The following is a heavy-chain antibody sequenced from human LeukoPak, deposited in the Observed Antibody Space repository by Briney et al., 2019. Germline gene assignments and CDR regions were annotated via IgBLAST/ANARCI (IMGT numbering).Heavy chain of an antibody. J-gene: IGHJ5*02. D-gene: IGHD1-26*01. CDR1: GYTFTSYG. CDR2: ISAYNGNT. V-gene: IGHV1-18*01. CDR3: ATVAVGALNWFDP. Sequence: ASVKVSCKASGYTFTSYGISWVRQAPGQGLEWMGWISAYNGNTNYAQKLQGRVTMTTDTSTSTAYMELRSLRSEDTAVYYCATVAVGALNWFDPWGQGTLVTVSS.